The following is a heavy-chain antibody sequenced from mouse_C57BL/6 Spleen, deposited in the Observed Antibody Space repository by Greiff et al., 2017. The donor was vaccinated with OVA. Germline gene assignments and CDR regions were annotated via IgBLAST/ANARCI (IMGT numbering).Heavy chain of an antibody. CDR2: INYDGSST. CDR1: GITFSDYY. V-gene: IGHV5-16*01. CDR3: ARGRYFDY. J-gene: IGHJ2*01. Sequence: EVQLVESEGGLVQPGSSMKLSCTASGITFSDYYMAWVRQVPEKGLEWVANINYDGSSTYYLDSLKSRFIISRDNAKNILYLQMSSLKSEDTATYYCARGRYFDYWGQGTTLTVSS.